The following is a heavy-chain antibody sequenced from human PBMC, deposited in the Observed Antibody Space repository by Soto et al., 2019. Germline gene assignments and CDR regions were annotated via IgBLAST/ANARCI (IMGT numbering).Heavy chain of an antibody. CDR1: GVSISSYY. V-gene: IGHV4-59*01. CDR2: IYSSGST. D-gene: IGHD3-10*01. CDR3: ASRVKDGSARRRDYYFDX. J-gene: IGHJ4*02. Sequence: PAETLSLTCTVSGVSISSYYWSWIRQPPGKGLEWIWHIYSSGSTNYNPSLKSLVTISVDTSKNQFSLKLRSVNAADTAVYYCASRVKDGSARRRDYYFDXWGQGTLLTVSX.